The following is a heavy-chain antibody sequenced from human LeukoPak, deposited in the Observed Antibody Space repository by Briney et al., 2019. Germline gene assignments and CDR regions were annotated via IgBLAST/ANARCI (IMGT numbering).Heavy chain of an antibody. Sequence: GGSLRLSCAASGFTVSSNYMSWVRQAPGKGLEWVSVIYSGGSTYYADSVKGRFTISRDNSKNTLYLQMDSLRAEDTAVYYCARDRDDILTGYWGQGTLVTVSS. CDR3: ARDRDDILTGY. J-gene: IGHJ4*02. V-gene: IGHV3-53*05. CDR1: GFTVSSNY. CDR2: IYSGGST. D-gene: IGHD3-9*01.